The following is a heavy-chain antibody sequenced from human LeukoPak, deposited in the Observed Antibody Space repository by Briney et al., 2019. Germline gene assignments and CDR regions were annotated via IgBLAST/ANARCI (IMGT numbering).Heavy chain of an antibody. CDR1: GGSISSSSYY. Sequence: SSETLSLTCTVSGGSISSSSYYWGWIRQPPGKGLEWIGSIYYSGSTYYNPSLKSRVTISVDTSKNQFSLKLSSVTAADKAVYYCARGASLAGDHWGQGTLVTVSS. V-gene: IGHV4-39*07. J-gene: IGHJ4*02. CDR3: ARGASLAGDH. CDR2: IYYSGST. D-gene: IGHD3-16*02.